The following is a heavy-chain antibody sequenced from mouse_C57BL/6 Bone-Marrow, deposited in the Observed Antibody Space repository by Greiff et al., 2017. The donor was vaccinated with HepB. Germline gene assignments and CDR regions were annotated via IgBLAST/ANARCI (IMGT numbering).Heavy chain of an antibody. CDR1: GYTFTDYY. J-gene: IGHJ1*03. D-gene: IGHD1-1*01. CDR3: ARLRIYYYGSSHWYFDV. V-gene: IGHV1-19*01. Sequence: VQLQQSGPVLVKPGASVKMSCKASGYTFTDYYMNWVKQSHGKSLEWIGVINPYNGGTSYNQKFKGKATLTVDKSSSTAYMELNSLTSEDSAVYYCARLRIYYYGSSHWYFDVWGTGTTVTVSS. CDR2: INPYNGGT.